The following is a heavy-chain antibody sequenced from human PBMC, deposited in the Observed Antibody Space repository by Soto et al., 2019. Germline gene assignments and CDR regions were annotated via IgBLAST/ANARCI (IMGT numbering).Heavy chain of an antibody. CDR3: ARPVLMDTGMRYYYGMDV. D-gene: IGHD5-18*01. V-gene: IGHV1-69*01. Sequence: QVQLVQSGAEVKKPGSSVKVSCKASGGTFSSYAMNWVRQAPGQGLEWMGGIIPMFGTADYAQKFQGRVTITADESTSTAYMDLSSLRSEDTAVYYCARPVLMDTGMRYYYGMDVWGQGTTVTVSS. J-gene: IGHJ6*02. CDR2: IIPMFGTA. CDR1: GGTFSSYA.